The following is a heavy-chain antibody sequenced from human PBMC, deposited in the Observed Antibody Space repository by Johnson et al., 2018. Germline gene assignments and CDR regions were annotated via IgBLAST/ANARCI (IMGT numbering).Heavy chain of an antibody. J-gene: IGHJ6*03. CDR2: INSNSAYI. CDR3: AGDGLVRGVIISYYYYYMDV. Sequence: VQLVESGGGLVKPGGSLRLSCAASGFTFSRYTLNWVRQAPGKGLEWVSSINSNSAYIYYADSVKGRFTISRDNAKTSLYLQMNSLRAEDTAGYYCAGDGLVRGVIISYYYYYMDVWGKGTTVTVSS. D-gene: IGHD3-10*01. V-gene: IGHV3-21*01. CDR1: GFTFSRYT.